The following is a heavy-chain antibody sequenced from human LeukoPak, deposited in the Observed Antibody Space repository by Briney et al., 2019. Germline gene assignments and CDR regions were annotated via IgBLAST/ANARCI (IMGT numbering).Heavy chain of an antibody. CDR2: MNPNSGNT. V-gene: IGHV1-8*03. CDR3: ATIIAARQWFDP. J-gene: IGHJ5*02. Sequence: VASVKVSCKASGYIFTNYNINWVRQATGLGLEWMGWMNPNSGNTYYAQKFQGRLIITRNTSTSTAYMELSSLRSEDTAMYYCATIIAARQWFDPWGQGTLVTVSS. CDR1: GYIFTNYN. D-gene: IGHD6-6*01.